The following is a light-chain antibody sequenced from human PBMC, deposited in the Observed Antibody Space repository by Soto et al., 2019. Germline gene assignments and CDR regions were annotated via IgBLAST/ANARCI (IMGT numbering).Light chain of an antibody. Sequence: QSVLTQPASVSGSPGQSITLSCTGTSSDLGSYNLVSWYQQHPGKAPKLMIYEGSKRPSGVSYRFSGSKSGNTASLTISGLQTEDEADYYCCSHEGSSTFVLGTGTKVTV. CDR3: CSHEGSSTFV. V-gene: IGLV2-23*01. CDR2: EGS. CDR1: SSDLGSYNL. J-gene: IGLJ1*01.